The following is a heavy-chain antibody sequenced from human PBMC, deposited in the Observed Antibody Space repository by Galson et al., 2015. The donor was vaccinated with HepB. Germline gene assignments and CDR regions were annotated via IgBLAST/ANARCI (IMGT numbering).Heavy chain of an antibody. Sequence: SETLSLTCTVSGGSISSYYWSWIRQPPGKGLEWIGYIYYSGSTNYNPSLKSRVTISVDTSKNQFSLKLSSVTAADTAVYYCARSKQLDWFDPWGQGTLVTVSS. CDR1: GGSISSYY. V-gene: IGHV4-59*01. D-gene: IGHD6-13*01. CDR3: ARSKQLDWFDP. J-gene: IGHJ5*02. CDR2: IYYSGST.